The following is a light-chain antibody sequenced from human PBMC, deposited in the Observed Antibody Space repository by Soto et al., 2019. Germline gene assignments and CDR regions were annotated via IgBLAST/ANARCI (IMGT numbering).Light chain of an antibody. CDR1: SSNVGGYNY. Sequence: QSVLTQPASVSGSPGQSITISCTGTSSNVGGYNYVSWYQQQPGKAPKLMIYEVSNRPSGVSNRFSGSKSGNTASLTISGLQAEDEADYYCSSYTSSSTLVVFGGGTKPTVL. CDR2: EVS. CDR3: SSYTSSSTLVV. J-gene: IGLJ2*01. V-gene: IGLV2-14*01.